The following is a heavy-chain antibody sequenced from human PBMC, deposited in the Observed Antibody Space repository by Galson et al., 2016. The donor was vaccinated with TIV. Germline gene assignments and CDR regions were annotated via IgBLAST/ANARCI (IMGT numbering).Heavy chain of an antibody. D-gene: IGHD6-19*01. CDR3: ARETGGSGWYTVDY. J-gene: IGHJ4*02. CDR1: GFTFSSFA. Sequence: SLRLSCGASGFTFSSFAMTWVRQAPGKGLEWLSTIRPSATRTYYSDSVKDRFTTSRDDSSNTLFLQMNSLRAEDTAMYFCARETGGSGWYTVDYWGQGALVIVSS. V-gene: IGHV3-23*01. CDR2: IRPSATRT.